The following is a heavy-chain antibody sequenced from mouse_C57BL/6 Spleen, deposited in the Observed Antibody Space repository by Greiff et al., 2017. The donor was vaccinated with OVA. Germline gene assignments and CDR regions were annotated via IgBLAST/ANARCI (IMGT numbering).Heavy chain of an antibody. D-gene: IGHD1-1*01. J-gene: IGHJ4*01. Sequence: VMLVESGPGLVQPSQSLSITCTVSGFSLTSYGVHWVRQSPGKGLEWLGVIWRGGSTDYNAAFMSRLSITKDNSKSQVFFKMNSLQADDTAIYYCAKNYYGSRTGAMDYWGQGTSVTVSS. CDR3: AKNYYGSRTGAMDY. CDR1: GFSLTSYG. CDR2: IWRGGST. V-gene: IGHV2-5*01.